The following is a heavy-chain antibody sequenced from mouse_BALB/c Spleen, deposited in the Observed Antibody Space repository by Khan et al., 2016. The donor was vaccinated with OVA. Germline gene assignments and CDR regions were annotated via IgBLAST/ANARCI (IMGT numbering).Heavy chain of an antibody. D-gene: IGHD1-3*01. CDR3: ARLEDI. V-gene: IGHV2-9*02. CDR1: GFSLTSFG. Sequence: QVQLKEPGPGLVAPSQSLSITCTVSGFSLTSFGVHWVRQPPGKGLEWLGVIWAGGSTHYNSALMYSLRISKDNSKSRVFLKMNSQLTTDTAMYYCARLEDIWGQGTTLTVSS. CDR2: IWAGGST. J-gene: IGHJ2*01.